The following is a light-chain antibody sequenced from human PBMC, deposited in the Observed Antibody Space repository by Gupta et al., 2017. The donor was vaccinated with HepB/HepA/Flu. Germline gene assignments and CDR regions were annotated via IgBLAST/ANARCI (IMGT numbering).Light chain of an antibody. CDR2: VGPGGIVG. Sequence: QPVLTQPPSASASLGASVTLTCTLSSDYSKYKVDWYQQRPGKGPRFVMRVGPGGIVGYKGDGSPDLFSVLGSGLNRYLTINNIQAEDEGDYDCGDDHGSGNNVVWVFGGGTKLTVL. CDR3: GDDHGSGNNVVWV. CDR1: SDYSKYK. J-gene: IGLJ3*02. V-gene: IGLV9-49*01.